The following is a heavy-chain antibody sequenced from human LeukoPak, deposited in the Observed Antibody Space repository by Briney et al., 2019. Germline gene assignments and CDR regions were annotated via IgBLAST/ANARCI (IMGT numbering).Heavy chain of an antibody. V-gene: IGHV3-23*01. CDR1: GFIFSNYA. J-gene: IGHJ4*02. D-gene: IGHD6-19*01. CDR3: VKGPRPDITVAHTVEN. Sequence: SGGSLILSCAASGFIFSNYAMSWVRQVPGRGLEWVSTISSRGDSTYVADSVKGRFTISRDNSKNSLYLQMNTVRAEGTAVYYCVKGPRPDITVAHTVENWGQGTLVTVSS. CDR2: ISSRGDST.